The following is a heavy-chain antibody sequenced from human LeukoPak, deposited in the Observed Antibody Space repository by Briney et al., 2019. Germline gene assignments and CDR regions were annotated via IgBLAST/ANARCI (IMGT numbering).Heavy chain of an antibody. J-gene: IGHJ3*02. CDR3: ARAVVKGPYYDSSGYYPDAFDI. CDR2: IYYSGST. V-gene: IGHV4-31*03. CDR1: GGSVSSGGYY. Sequence: SSETLSLTCTVSGGSVSSGGYYWSWIRQHPGKGLEWIGYIYYSGSTYYNPSLKSRVTISVDTSKNQFSLKLSSVTAADTAVYYCARAVVKGPYYDSSGYYPDAFDIWGQGTMVTVSS. D-gene: IGHD3-22*01.